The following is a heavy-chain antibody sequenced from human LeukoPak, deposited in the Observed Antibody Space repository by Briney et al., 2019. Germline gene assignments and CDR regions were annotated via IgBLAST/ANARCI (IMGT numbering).Heavy chain of an antibody. D-gene: IGHD6-13*01. CDR2: IWYDGSNK. CDR3: AKVYSSSWYAVFDY. CDR1: GFSFGTSA. V-gene: IGHV3-33*06. Sequence: GGPQKSSFAGSGFSFGTSAIHWVRQAPGKGLEEGAVIWYDGSNKYYADSVKGRFTISRDNSKNTLYLQMNSLRAEDTAVYYCAKVYSSSWYAVFDYWGQGTLVTVSS. J-gene: IGHJ4*02.